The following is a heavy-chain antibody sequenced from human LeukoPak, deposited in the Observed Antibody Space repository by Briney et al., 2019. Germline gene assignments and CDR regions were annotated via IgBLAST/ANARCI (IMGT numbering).Heavy chain of an antibody. J-gene: IGHJ4*02. CDR3: AKKIRAGVAVADTLSPFDY. CDR1: GFTFSKYD. D-gene: IGHD6-19*01. V-gene: IGHV3-23*01. CDR2: ISRSDGNT. Sequence: GSLRLSCAASGFTFSKYDMYWVRQAPGKGLEGVSVISRSDGNTYYADSVKGRFTVSRDNSRNTLYLQMDSLRAEDTAIYYCAKKIRAGVAVADTLSPFDYWGQGTLVTVSS.